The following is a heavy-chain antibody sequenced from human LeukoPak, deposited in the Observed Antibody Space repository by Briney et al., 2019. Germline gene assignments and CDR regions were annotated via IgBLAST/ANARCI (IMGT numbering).Heavy chain of an antibody. J-gene: IGHJ4*02. Sequence: PGGSLRLSCAASGFTFSSYGIHWVRQAPGKGLEWVAFIRYDGSNKYYADSVKGRFTISRDNSKSTLYLQMNSLGAEDTAVYYCARDRTKRFGEFHLEYWGQGTLVTVSS. CDR2: IRYDGSNK. CDR1: GFTFSSYG. D-gene: IGHD3-10*01. CDR3: ARDRTKRFGEFHLEY. V-gene: IGHV3-30*02.